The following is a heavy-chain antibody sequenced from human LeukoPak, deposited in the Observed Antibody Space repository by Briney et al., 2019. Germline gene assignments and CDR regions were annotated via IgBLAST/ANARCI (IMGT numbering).Heavy chain of an antibody. J-gene: IGHJ3*02. CDR3: ARVGGMTTINNAAFDI. CDR2: IYHSGST. Sequence: PSETLSLTCTVSGGSINSDYWNWIRQPPGKGLEWIGYIYHSGSTNYNPSLKSRVTISIDKSEKQFSLKLISVTAADTAIYYCARVGGMTTINNAAFDIWGQGTMVTVSS. CDR1: GGSINSDY. V-gene: IGHV4-59*01. D-gene: IGHD5-24*01.